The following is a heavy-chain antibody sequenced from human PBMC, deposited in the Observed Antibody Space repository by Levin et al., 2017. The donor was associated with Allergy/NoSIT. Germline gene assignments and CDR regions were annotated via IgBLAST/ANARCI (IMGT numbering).Heavy chain of an antibody. CDR1: FFFFPPSS. CDR2: IINSGVGT. CDR3: AKDAIRGSDQPYYFDY. Sequence: PGGSLSLSCAASFFFFPPSSLSWVRQAPGKGLEWVSAIINSGVGTYYADSVKGRFTLSLSHSKNTMYLQMNSLRAEDTAVYFCAKDAIRGSDQPYYFDYWGQGTLVTASS. V-gene: IGHV3-23*01. D-gene: IGHD6-19*01. J-gene: IGHJ4*02.